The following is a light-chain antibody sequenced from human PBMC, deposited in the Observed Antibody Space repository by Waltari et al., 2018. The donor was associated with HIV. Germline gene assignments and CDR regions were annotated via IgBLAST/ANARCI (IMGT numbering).Light chain of an antibody. CDR3: HQYKSYCPT. Sequence: DIQMTQAPSTLSASIGDRVVITCRASESVDTWLAWYQHKPGQAPTLLIYETSILQDGGSSRFSGSGSATEFTLTITGLQPDDCATYHCHQYKSYCPTFGQGTKVEV. CDR1: ESVDTW. J-gene: IGKJ1*01. CDR2: ETS. V-gene: IGKV1-5*03.